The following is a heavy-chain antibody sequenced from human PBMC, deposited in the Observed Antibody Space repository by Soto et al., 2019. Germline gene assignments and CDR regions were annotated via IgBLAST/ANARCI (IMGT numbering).Heavy chain of an antibody. V-gene: IGHV3-48*03. D-gene: IGHD3-10*01. Sequence: PGGSLRLSCAASGFTFSSYEMNWVRQAPGKGLEWVSYISSSGSTIYYADSVKGRFTISRDNAKNSLYLQMNSLGAEDTAVYYCARGPAPSMVRGVPPYYYGMDVWGQGTTVTVSS. CDR2: ISSSGSTI. CDR1: GFTFSSYE. J-gene: IGHJ6*02. CDR3: ARGPAPSMVRGVPPYYYGMDV.